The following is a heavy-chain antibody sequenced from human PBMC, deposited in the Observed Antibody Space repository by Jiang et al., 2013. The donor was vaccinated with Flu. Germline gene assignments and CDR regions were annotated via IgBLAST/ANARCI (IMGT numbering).Heavy chain of an antibody. V-gene: IGHV3-30*04. CDR2: ISYDGSNK. CDR1: GFTFSSYA. J-gene: IGHJ6*02. CDR3: ARAPSYCSSTSCYYYYYGMDV. D-gene: IGHD2-2*01. Sequence: VQLVESGGGVVQPGRSLRLSCAASGFTFSSYAMHWVRQAPGKGLEWVAVISYDGSNKYYADSVKGRFTISRDNSKNTLYLQMNSLRAEDTAVYYCARAPSYCSSTSCYYYYYGMDVWGQGTTVTVSS.